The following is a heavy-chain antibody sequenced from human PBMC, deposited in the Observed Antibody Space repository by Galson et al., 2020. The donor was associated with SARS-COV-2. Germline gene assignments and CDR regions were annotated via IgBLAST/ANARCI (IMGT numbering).Heavy chain of an antibody. CDR3: ARQYDGRSQDGFDG. CDR1: GFPFDMYP. CDR2: ISSGSSYI. Sequence: GESLKISCAASGFPFDMYPMTWVRPAPGQGLEWVSFISSGSSYIYYADSVRGRFPISRDNAKNSVSLQMNSLRAEDTALYFCARQYDGRSQDGFDGWCQGTMVTVSS. V-gene: IGHV3-21*01. J-gene: IGHJ3*01. D-gene: IGHD1-26*01.